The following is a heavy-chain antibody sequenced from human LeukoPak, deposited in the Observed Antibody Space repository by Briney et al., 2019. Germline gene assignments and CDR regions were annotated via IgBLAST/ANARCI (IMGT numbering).Heavy chain of an antibody. J-gene: IGHJ6*03. CDR3: AREGDMVRGGQWYYYYYYMDV. Sequence: PSGTLSLTCAVSGGSISSSNWWSWVRQPPGKGLEWIGEIYRSGSTNYNPSLKSRVTISVDKSKNQFSLKLSSVTAADTAMYYCAREGDMVRGGQWYYYYYYMDVWGKGTTVTVSS. CDR1: GGSISSSNW. V-gene: IGHV4-4*02. CDR2: IYRSGST. D-gene: IGHD3-10*01.